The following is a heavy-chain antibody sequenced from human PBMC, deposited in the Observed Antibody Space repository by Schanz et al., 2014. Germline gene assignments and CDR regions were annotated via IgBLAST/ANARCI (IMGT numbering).Heavy chain of an antibody. J-gene: IGHJ4*02. D-gene: IGHD5-12*01. V-gene: IGHV3-30-3*01. CDR2: MSYDGSNK. CDR3: ARDGYNAYDLKRGDY. CDR1: GFTFSSYA. Sequence: VQLLESGGGLVQPGESLRLSCAASGFTFSSYAMHWVRQAPGKGLEWVAVMSYDGSNKYYADSVKGRFTISRDTPKNTLYVQMNSLRADDTAVYYCARDGYNAYDLKRGDYWGQGSLVTVSS.